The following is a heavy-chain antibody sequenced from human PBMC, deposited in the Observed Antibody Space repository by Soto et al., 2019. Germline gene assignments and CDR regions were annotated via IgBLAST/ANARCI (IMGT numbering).Heavy chain of an antibody. J-gene: IGHJ6*02. CDR1: GGSISSSSYY. Sequence: SETLSLTCTVSGGSISSSSYYWGWIRQPPGKGLEWIGSIYYSGSTYYNPSLKSRVTISVDTSKNQFSLKLSSVTAADTGVYYCARDIRGYLFGGNSYYYYGMDVWGQGTTVTVSS. CDR2: IYYSGST. V-gene: IGHV4-39*07. D-gene: IGHD2-21*02. CDR3: ARDIRGYLFGGNSYYYYGMDV.